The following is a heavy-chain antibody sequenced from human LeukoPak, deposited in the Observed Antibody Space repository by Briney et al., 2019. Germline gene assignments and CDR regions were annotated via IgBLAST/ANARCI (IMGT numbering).Heavy chain of an antibody. D-gene: IGHD3-10*01. Sequence: SETLSLTCTVSGGSISSSSYYWGWIRQPPGKGLEWIGYIYYSGSTYYNPSLKSRVTISVDTSKNQFSLKLSSVTAADTAVYFCARVVVVRGVIIFGGVLYYFDYWGQGTLVTVSS. CDR1: GGSISSSSYY. J-gene: IGHJ4*02. V-gene: IGHV4-30-4*08. CDR2: IYYSGST. CDR3: ARVVVVRGVIIFGGVLYYFDY.